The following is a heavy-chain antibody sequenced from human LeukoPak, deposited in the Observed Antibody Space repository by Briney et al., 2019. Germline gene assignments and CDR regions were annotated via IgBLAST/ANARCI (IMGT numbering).Heavy chain of an antibody. CDR2: ISYTGST. J-gene: IGHJ4*02. Sequence: SETLSLTCSVSDDSFSSHYWTWIRQPPGKGLEWIGYISYTGSTNYNPSLKSRVTISVDTSKNQFSLKLSSVTAADTAVYYCARIVTSITIFGVVPGAFDYWGQGTLVTVSS. CDR3: ARIVTSITIFGVVPGAFDY. CDR1: DDSFSSHY. V-gene: IGHV4-59*11. D-gene: IGHD3-3*01.